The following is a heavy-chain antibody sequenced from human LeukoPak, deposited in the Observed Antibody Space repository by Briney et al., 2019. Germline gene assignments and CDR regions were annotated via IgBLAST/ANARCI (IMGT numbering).Heavy chain of an antibody. CDR2: INWNGGST. D-gene: IGHD3-22*01. V-gene: IGHV3-20*04. Sequence: GGSLRLSCAASGISFDDYGMSWVRQAPGEGLEWVSGINWNGGSTGYADSVKGRFTIFRDNGKNSLYLQMNRLRAEDAALYYCARGGDSSGSYFDYWGQGTLVTVSS. J-gene: IGHJ4*02. CDR3: ARGGDSSGSYFDY. CDR1: GISFDDYG.